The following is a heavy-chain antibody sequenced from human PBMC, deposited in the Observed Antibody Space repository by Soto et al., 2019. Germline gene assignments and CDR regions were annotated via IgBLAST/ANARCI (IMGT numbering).Heavy chain of an antibody. J-gene: IGHJ4*02. Sequence: VXLSCEAPVCSFSRHDLRWVRQGPGKGLEWVAVVSIDGSTHYAGSVRGRFTISRDNSKNMLSLQMNSLTAEDTAVYFCAKRCSAGGHFDSWGQGAPVTVSS. CDR1: VCSFSRHD. V-gene: IGHV3-23*01. CDR3: AKRCSAGGHFDS. CDR2: VSIDGST. D-gene: IGHD2-15*01.